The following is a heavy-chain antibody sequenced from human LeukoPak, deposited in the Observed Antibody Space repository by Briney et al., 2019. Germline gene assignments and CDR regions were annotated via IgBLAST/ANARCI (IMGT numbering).Heavy chain of an antibody. CDR1: GFTFSNAW. CDR2: IKSKTDGGTT. J-gene: IGHJ4*02. Sequence: GGSLRLSCAASGFTFSNAWMSWVRQAPGKGLEWVGRIKSKTDGGTTDYAAPVKGRFTISRDDSKNTLYLQMNSLKTEDTAVYYCTTGYYYGSGSYKKLGSYWGQGTLVTVSS. V-gene: IGHV3-15*01. CDR3: TTGYYYGSGSYKKLGSY. D-gene: IGHD3-10*01.